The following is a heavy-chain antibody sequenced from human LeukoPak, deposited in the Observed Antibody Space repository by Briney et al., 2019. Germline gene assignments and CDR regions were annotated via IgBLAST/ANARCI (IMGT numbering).Heavy chain of an antibody. V-gene: IGHV4-59*01. J-gene: IGHJ3*02. D-gene: IGHD6-6*01. CDR1: GGSISSYY. CDR3: AGDVSPITYSSSSHAFDI. Sequence: SETLSLTCTVSGGSISSYYWSWIRQPPGKGLEWIGCIYYSGSTNYNPSLKSRVTISVDTSKNQFSLKLSSVTAADTAVYYCAGDVSPITYSSSSHAFDIWGQGTMVTVSS. CDR2: IYYSGST.